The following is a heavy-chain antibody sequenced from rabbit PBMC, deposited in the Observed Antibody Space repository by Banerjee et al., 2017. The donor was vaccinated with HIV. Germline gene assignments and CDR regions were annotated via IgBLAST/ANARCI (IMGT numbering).Heavy chain of an antibody. V-gene: IGHV1S40*01. D-gene: IGHD1-1*01. CDR1: GFSFSNGYY. CDR2: IYVTSSGIT. Sequence: QSLEESGGDLVKPGASLTLTCTASGFSFSNGYYMCWVRQAPGKGLEWIACIYVTSSGITYYASWAKGRFTVSKTSSTTVTLQMTSLTAADTATYFCARSSGGYRFKLWGPGALVTVS. J-gene: IGHJ4*01. CDR3: ARSSGGYRFKL.